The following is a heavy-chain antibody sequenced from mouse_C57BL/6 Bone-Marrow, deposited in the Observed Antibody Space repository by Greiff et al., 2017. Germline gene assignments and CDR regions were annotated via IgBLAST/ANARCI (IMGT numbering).Heavy chain of an antibody. CDR3: ARGTGFWYFDV. CDR1: GYTFTSYW. CDR2: IDPSDSYT. V-gene: IGHV1-69*01. J-gene: IGHJ1*03. Sequence: QVQLQQPGAELVMPGASVKLSCKASGYTFTSYWMHWVKQRPGQGLEWIGEIDPSDSYTNYNQKFKGKSTLTVDKSSSTAYMQLSSLTSEDSAVYYCARGTGFWYFDVWGTGTTVTVSS. D-gene: IGHD4-1*01.